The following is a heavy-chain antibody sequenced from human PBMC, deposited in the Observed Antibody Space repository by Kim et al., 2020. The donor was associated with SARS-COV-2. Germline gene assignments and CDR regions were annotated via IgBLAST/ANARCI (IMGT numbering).Heavy chain of an antibody. CDR3: AKGVRGSCSGAKCYQFD. CDR2: ITGGAEST. D-gene: IGHD2-15*01. CDR1: GFTFSNYA. J-gene: IGHJ4*01. V-gene: IGHV3-23*01. Sequence: GGSLRLSCVASGFTFSNYAMNWVRQAPGKGLEWVSSITGGAESTYHADSVKGRFAVSRDNSKTTLYLQMNGLRAEDTAIYYCAKGVRGSCSGAKCYQFD.